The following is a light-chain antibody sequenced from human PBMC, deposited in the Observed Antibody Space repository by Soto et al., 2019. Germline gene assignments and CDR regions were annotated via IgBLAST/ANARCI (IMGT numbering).Light chain of an antibody. V-gene: IGLV2-14*01. CDR1: SSDIGGYNY. CDR3: TSYTSTYIWV. J-gene: IGLJ3*02. Sequence: QSALTQPASVSGSPGQTITISRTGTSSDIGGYNYVSWYQQHPGKAPKLMINYVSNRPSGVSNRFSGSKSGNTASLTISGLQAEYEADYYCTSYTSTYIWVFGGGTKVTVL. CDR2: YVS.